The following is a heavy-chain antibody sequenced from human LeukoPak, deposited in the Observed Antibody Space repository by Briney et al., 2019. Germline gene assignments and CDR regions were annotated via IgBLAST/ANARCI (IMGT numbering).Heavy chain of an antibody. V-gene: IGHV3-33*01. Sequence: GGSLRLSCAASGFTFSSYGMHWVRQAPGKGLEWVAVIWYDGSNKYYADSVKGRFTISRDNSKNTLYLQMNSLRAENTAVYYCARGMDSSSWYMYYYYYGMDVWGQGTTVTVSS. D-gene: IGHD6-13*01. CDR1: GFTFSSYG. J-gene: IGHJ6*02. CDR3: ARGMDSSSWYMYYYYYGMDV. CDR2: IWYDGSNK.